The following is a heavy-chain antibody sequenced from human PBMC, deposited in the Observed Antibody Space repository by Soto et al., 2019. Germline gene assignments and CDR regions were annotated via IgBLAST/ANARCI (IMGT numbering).Heavy chain of an antibody. J-gene: IGHJ6*02. Sequence: PGGSLRLSCAASGFSFSMYLKRWVRQAPGKGLEWVANIKQGGNEKSYVDSVKGRFTIPRDNDKKSLYVQMDSLRVEDTAVYYCVGALTYEAAYYYYGMDVWGQGTTVTVSS. CDR3: VGALTYEAAYYYYGMDV. V-gene: IGHV3-7*01. CDR1: GFSFSMYL. CDR2: IKQGGNEK. D-gene: IGHD2-21*01.